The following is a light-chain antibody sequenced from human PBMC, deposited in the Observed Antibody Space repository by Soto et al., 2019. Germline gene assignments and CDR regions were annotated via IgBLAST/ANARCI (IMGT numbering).Light chain of an antibody. V-gene: IGKV3-15*01. CDR2: GAS. Sequence: EIVMTQSPATLSVSPGERVTLSCKASESLSTYLAWYQQTPGPAPRLLIYGASTKAIGIPARFSGSGSATDFTLTISSLQSEDFAVYYCQSYNDWPFTFGQGTKLEI. CDR1: ESLSTY. CDR3: QSYNDWPFT. J-gene: IGKJ2*01.